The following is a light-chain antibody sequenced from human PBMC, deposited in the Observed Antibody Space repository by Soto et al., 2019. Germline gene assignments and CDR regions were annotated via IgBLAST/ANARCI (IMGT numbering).Light chain of an antibody. CDR1: QSISTY. CDR3: QQTYSTPPWT. CDR2: AAT. V-gene: IGKV1-39*01. J-gene: IGKJ1*01. Sequence: DIQMTQSPSSLSASVGDRVTITCRASQSISTYLHWYQQKPGKAPNLLVYAATTLQSGVPSRFSGSGSGTDFTLTIISLQPEDFATYYCQQTYSTPPWTFGQGTKVDIK.